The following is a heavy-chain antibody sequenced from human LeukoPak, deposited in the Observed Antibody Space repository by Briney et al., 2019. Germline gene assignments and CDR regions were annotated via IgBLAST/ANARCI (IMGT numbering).Heavy chain of an antibody. CDR3: ARGPLPGITIFGVALDY. V-gene: IGHV1-2*02. CDR1: Y. J-gene: IGHJ4*02. D-gene: IGHD3-3*01. Sequence: YXHXXRQAPXQGLXXXXXXNXXTVLTNYSQKFQGRVTMTRDPSISTAYMDLSRLRSDDTAVYYCARGPLPGITIFGVALDYWGQGTLVTVSS. CDR2: XNXXTVLT.